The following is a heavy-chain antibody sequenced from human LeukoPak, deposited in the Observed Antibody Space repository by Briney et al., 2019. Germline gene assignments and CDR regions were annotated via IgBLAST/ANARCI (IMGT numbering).Heavy chain of an antibody. D-gene: IGHD3-3*01. V-gene: IGHV7-4-1*02. CDR3: ARQTYYDFWSGYYTDYFDY. J-gene: IGHJ4*02. CDR1: GGTFSSYA. Sequence: ASVKVSCTASGGTFSSYAISWVRQAPGQGLEWMGWINTNTGNPTYAQGFTGRFVFSLDTSVSTAYLQISSLKAEDTAVYYCARQTYYDFWSGYYTDYFDYWGQGTLVTVSS. CDR2: INTNTGNP.